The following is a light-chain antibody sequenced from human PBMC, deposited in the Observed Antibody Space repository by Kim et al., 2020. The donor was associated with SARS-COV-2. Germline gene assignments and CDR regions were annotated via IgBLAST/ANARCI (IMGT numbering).Light chain of an antibody. J-gene: IGKJ5*01. CDR1: QDVGKY. CDR2: YAS. Sequence: DIQLTQSPSSLSTSVGDRVTISCRASQDVGKYVAWFQQKPGKPPVSLIYYASNLRSGVPSRFRGTGTGTEFTLTISGLQPDDFAIYYCQQYKSSHLTFGQGTRLEIK. V-gene: IGKV1-16*01. CDR3: QQYKSSHLT.